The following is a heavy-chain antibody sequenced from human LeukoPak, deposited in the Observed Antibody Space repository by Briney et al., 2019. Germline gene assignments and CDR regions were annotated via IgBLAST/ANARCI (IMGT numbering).Heavy chain of an antibody. Sequence: PGGSLRLSCAASGFTFSSYSMNWVRQAPGKGLEWVSSISSSSSYIYYADSVKGRFTISRDNSKNTLYLQMNSLRVDDTAVYYCARDGRGYSSGLVDYWGQGTLVTVSS. D-gene: IGHD6-19*01. J-gene: IGHJ4*02. CDR2: ISSSSSYI. CDR1: GFTFSSYS. V-gene: IGHV3-21*01. CDR3: ARDGRGYSSGLVDY.